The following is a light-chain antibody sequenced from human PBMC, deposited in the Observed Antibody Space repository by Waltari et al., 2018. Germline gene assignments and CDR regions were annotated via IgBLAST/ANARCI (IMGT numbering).Light chain of an antibody. V-gene: IGLV3-21*04. CDR3: QLWDGSHVV. Sequence: SYVLTQPPSVSVAPGEAARISCGGDDIGCSSVHWYQQKAGQAPVLVIYYDTDRPSGIPERFSGSNSGNTATLTIDRVGAGDEADYYCQLWDGSHVVFGGGTKLTVL. CDR2: YDT. J-gene: IGLJ2*01. CDR1: DIGCSS.